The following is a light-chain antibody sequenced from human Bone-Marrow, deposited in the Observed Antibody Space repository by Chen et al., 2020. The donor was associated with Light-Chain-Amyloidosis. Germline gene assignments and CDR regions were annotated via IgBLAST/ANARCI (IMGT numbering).Light chain of an antibody. CDR1: DLPTKY. V-gene: IGLV3-25*03. CDR3: QSADSSGTYEVI. J-gene: IGLJ2*01. CDR2: RDT. Sequence: SYELTQPPSVSVSPGQTARITSSVDDLPTKYAYWYQQKPGQAPVLVIHRDTERPSGISERFSGSSSGTTATLTISGVQAEDEADYHCQSADSSGTYEVIFGGGTKLTVL.